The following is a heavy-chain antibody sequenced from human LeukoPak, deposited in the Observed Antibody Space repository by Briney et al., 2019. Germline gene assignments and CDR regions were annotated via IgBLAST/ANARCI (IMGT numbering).Heavy chain of an antibody. CDR1: GDSLNTYY. J-gene: IGHJ5*02. Sequence: PSETLSPTCTVSGDSLNTYYWTWIRQTPGKELEWIGFVASSGTSNYNPSLKSRVVISIDTSKNQFSLALTSVTPADTAVYYCARVVRGVATSNWFDPWGQGTLVSVSS. CDR2: VASSGTS. V-gene: IGHV4-59*01. CDR3: ARVVRGVATSNWFDP. D-gene: IGHD2-21*02.